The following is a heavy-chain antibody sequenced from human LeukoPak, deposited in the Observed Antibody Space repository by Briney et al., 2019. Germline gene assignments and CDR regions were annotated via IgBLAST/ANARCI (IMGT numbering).Heavy chain of an antibody. D-gene: IGHD1-20*01. J-gene: IGHJ2*01. CDR1: GGSISSSSYY. CDR2: IYYSGST. V-gene: IGHV4-39*07. Sequence: SETLSLTCTVSGGSISSSSYYWGWIRQPPGKGLEWIGSIYYSGSTYYNPSLKSRVTMSVDTSNDQFSLKLSSVTAVDTAVYYCARTSLITGTHWYFDLWGRGTLVTVSS. CDR3: ARTSLITGTHWYFDL.